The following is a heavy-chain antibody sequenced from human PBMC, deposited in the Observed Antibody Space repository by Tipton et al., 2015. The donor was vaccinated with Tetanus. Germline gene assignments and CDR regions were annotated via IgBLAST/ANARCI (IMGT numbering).Heavy chain of an antibody. CDR1: GDSISFYY. CDR3: ARHLRRYQQNNWFDP. J-gene: IGHJ5*02. CDR2: IYYSGYT. V-gene: IGHV4-59*01. D-gene: IGHD2-2*01. Sequence: TLSLTCTVSGDSISFYYWSWIRQPTGKGLDGIVYIYYSGYTKYNLSLKSRVTISVDTSKNQFSLNLTSVTPADTAVYYCARHLRRYQQNNWFDPWGQGTLVTVSS.